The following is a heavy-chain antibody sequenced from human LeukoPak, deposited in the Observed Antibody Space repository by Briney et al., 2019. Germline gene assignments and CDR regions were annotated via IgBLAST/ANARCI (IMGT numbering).Heavy chain of an antibody. D-gene: IGHD2-15*01. Sequence: GGSLRLSCAASGFTFSDYYMSWIRQAPGKGLEWGSYISSSGSTIYYADSVKGRFTISRDNAKNSLYLQMNSLRAEDTAVYYCARGLGYCSGGSCRHPFDYWGQGTLVTVSS. J-gene: IGHJ4*02. V-gene: IGHV3-11*04. CDR3: ARGLGYCSGGSCRHPFDY. CDR2: ISSSGSTI. CDR1: GFTFSDYY.